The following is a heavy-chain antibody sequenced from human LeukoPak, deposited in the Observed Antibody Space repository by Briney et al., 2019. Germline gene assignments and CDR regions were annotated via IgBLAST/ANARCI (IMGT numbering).Heavy chain of an antibody. CDR2: ICYTGSP. Sequence: KPSETLSLTCTVSGGSIRSSTNDYWGWIRQPPGKGLEWIGSICYTGSPFYNPSLKSRVTISVDTSKNQFSLKLSSVTAADTAVYYCARQNYYGSGTSATHWGQGTLVTVSS. CDR3: ARQNYYGSGTSATH. V-gene: IGHV4-39*01. D-gene: IGHD3-10*01. CDR1: GGSIRSSTNDY. J-gene: IGHJ4*02.